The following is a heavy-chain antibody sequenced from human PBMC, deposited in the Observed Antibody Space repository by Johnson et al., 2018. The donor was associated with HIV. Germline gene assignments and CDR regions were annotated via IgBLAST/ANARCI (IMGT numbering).Heavy chain of an antibody. CDR2: IKSKTDGGPT. CDR1: GFNFNNAW. CDR3: TRQADI. Sequence: VQLVESGGGLVEPGGSLRLSCAVSGFNFNNAWMSWVRQAPGKGLEWLGRIKSKTDGGPTDYAAPVKGRFTISRDDSKNTLYLQMNSLKTEDTAVYYCTRQADIWGQGTMVTVSS. J-gene: IGHJ3*02. V-gene: IGHV3-15*01.